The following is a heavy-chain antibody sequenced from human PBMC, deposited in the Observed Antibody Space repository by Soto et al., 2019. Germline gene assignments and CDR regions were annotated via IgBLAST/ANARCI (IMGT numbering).Heavy chain of an antibody. CDR2: ISGSGEMT. CDR1: GFTFRGDA. J-gene: IGHJ4*02. D-gene: IGHD1-1*01. V-gene: IGHV3-23*01. Sequence: EVQLLESGGDLVQPGGFLRLACAASGFTFRGDAMSWVRQAPGKGLEWVSSISGSGEMTHYAESVKGRFTISRDNSKNTLYLQMESLRAEDTALYYCARSEMTYNWNDWGQGTLVTVSS. CDR3: ARSEMTYNWND.